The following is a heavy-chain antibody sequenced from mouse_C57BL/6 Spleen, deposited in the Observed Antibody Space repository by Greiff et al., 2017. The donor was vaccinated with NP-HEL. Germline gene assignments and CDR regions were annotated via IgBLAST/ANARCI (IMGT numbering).Heavy chain of an antibody. V-gene: IGHV1-53*01. CDR2: IILSKGVP. CDR3: ARRTAQAGYYYDD. D-gene: IGHD3-2*02. CDR1: GYTFTSYW. J-gene: IGHJ2*01. Sequence: QVQLQQPGPELVKPGASVKLSFKASGYTFTSYWMHWVKQRPGQGLEWIGNIILSKGVPINIAKFKSKATLMVDKSSSTADMQLSSRTSEDSAVYYCARRTAQAGYYYDDWGQGTTLTVSS.